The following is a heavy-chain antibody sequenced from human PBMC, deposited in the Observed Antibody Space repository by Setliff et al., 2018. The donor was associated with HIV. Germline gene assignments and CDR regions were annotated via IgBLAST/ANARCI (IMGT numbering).Heavy chain of an antibody. D-gene: IGHD5-12*01. CDR3: ASYRKAERWLQLGGDFDY. Sequence: SETLSLTCTVSGGSISSSSYYWGWIRKPPGKGLEWIGSIYYSGSTYYNPSLKSRVTISVDTSKNQFSLKLSSVTAADTAVYYCASYRKAERWLQLGGDFDYWGQGTLVTVSS. V-gene: IGHV4-39*01. J-gene: IGHJ4*02. CDR2: IYYSGST. CDR1: GGSISSSSYY.